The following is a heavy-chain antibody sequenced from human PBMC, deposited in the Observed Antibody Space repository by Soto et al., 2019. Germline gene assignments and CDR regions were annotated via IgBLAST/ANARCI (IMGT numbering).Heavy chain of an antibody. CDR1: GGSISSSSYY. V-gene: IGHV4-39*01. CDR2: IYYSGST. D-gene: IGHD5-12*01. CDR3: ARPMATTKGPTYFDY. J-gene: IGHJ4*02. Sequence: TSETLSLTCTVSGGSISSSSYYWGWIRQPPGKGLEWIGSIYYSGSTYYNPSLKSRVTISVDTSNNQFSLKLSSVTAADTAVYYGARPMATTKGPTYFDYWGQGTLVTVSS.